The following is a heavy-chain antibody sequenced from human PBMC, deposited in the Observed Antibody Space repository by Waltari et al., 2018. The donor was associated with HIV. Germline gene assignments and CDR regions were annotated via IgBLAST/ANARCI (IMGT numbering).Heavy chain of an antibody. CDR1: GFIFGEFA. Sequence: EGELVASGGGLVLPGGYLRLSGAGTGFIFGEFALSWVRQASGKGLEWVSSTGGAGENAYYADSVKGRFTISRDHSKKTLHLQMNSLRAEDTAVYYCAKDHFARNSLWDAFDIWGQGTMVTVSS. V-gene: IGHV3-23*04. CDR3: AKDHFARNSLWDAFDI. J-gene: IGHJ3*02. D-gene: IGHD2-21*01. CDR2: TGGAGENA.